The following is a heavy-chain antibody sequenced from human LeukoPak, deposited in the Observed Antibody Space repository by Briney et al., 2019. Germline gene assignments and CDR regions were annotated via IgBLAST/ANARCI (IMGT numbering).Heavy chain of an antibody. Sequence: GGSLRLSCAASGFTFDDYAMHWVRQAPGKGLEWVSLISWDGGSTYYADSVKGRFTISRDNAKNSLYLQMNSLRAEDTAVYYCARDSGSRSGSYYNGYYYYYYMDVWAKGPRSPSP. CDR2: ISWDGGST. V-gene: IGHV3-43D*03. CDR3: ARDSGSRSGSYYNGYYYYYYMDV. J-gene: IGHJ6*03. D-gene: IGHD3-10*01. CDR1: GFTFDDYA.